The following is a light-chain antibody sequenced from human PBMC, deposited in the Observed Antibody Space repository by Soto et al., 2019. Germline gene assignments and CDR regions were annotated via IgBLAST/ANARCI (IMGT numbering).Light chain of an antibody. Sequence: DIQVTQSPSTLSASVGDRVTITCGASQSIGTWLAWYQQKPGKAPKLLIFDASTLESGVPSRFSSSGPGTDFTLTIRSLQLDDFATYYCQQYSDSSGALGQGAKVDIK. V-gene: IGKV1-5*01. CDR2: DAS. J-gene: IGKJ1*01. CDR1: QSIGTW. CDR3: QQYSDSSGA.